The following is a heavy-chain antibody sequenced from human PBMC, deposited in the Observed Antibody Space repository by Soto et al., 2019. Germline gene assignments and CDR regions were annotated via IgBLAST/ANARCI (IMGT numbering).Heavy chain of an antibody. V-gene: IGHV3-30-3*01. CDR3: ARDAEVGATLYYYYGMDV. J-gene: IGHJ6*02. CDR2: ISYDGSNK. CDR1: GFTFSSYA. D-gene: IGHD1-26*01. Sequence: PGGSLRLSCAASGFTFSSYAMHWVRQAPGKGLEWVAVISYDGSNKYYADSVKGRFTISRDNSKNTLYLQMNSLRAEDTAVYYCARDAEVGATLYYYYGMDVWGQGTTVTVSS.